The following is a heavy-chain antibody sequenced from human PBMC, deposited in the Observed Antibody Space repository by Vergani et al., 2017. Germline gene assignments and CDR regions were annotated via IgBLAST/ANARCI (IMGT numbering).Heavy chain of an antibody. CDR3: ARRRGSLHCGY. V-gene: IGHV3-7*01. CDR2: IKQEGSEK. D-gene: IGHD2-21*01. J-gene: IGHJ4*02. CDR1: GFTFSSYW. Sequence: EVQLVESGGGLVQPGGSLRLSCAASGFTFSSYWMSWVRQAPGKGLEWVANIKQEGSEKYYVDAVKGRFTISRDNAKNSLYLQMNSLRAEDTAVYYCARRRGSLHCGYWGQGTLVTVSS.